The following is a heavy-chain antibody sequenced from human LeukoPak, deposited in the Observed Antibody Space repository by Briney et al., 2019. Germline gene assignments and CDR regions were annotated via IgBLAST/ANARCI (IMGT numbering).Heavy chain of an antibody. CDR2: IDHRGDT. V-gene: IGHV4-34*01. D-gene: IGHD1-1*01. CDR3: ARGATISETGYFDF. CDR1: GGSFSRYY. J-gene: IGHJ4*03. Sequence: SEPLSLTCAVYGGSFSRYYWSWIRQSPGKGLDWLADIDHRGDTNYNPSGKSRVTISVDTSKNQFSLKVRSLSAADTAVYYCARGATISETGYFDFWGQGTLVTVSS.